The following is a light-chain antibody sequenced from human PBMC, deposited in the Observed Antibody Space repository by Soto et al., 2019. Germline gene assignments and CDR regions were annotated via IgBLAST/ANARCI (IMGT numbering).Light chain of an antibody. V-gene: IGKV3-20*01. CDR3: QQYGTSPPRT. Sequence: VLTQSPGTLSLSPGERATLSCRASQSVSSSYLAWYQQKPGQAPRLLINGASSRATGIPDRFSGSGSGTDFTLTISRLEPEDFAVYYCQQYGTSPPRTFGQGTRLEIK. CDR2: GAS. CDR1: QSVSSSY. J-gene: IGKJ5*01.